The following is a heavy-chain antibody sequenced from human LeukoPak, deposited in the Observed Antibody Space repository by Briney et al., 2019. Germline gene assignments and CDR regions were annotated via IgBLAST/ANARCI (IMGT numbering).Heavy chain of an antibody. CDR2: ISSGSTYI. V-gene: IGHV3-21*01. CDR1: GFTFSRFS. CDR3: AREYRYGDPNFDY. J-gene: IGHJ4*02. Sequence: GGSLRLSCAASGFTFSRFSMNWVRQAPGKGLEWVSTISSGSTYIFYADSVKGRFTISRDNAKNSLYLQMNSLRAEDTAVYYCAREYRYGDPNFDYWGQGTLVTVSS. D-gene: IGHD4-17*01.